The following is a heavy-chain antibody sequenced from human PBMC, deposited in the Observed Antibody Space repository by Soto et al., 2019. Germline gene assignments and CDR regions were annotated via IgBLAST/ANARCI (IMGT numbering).Heavy chain of an antibody. V-gene: IGHV3-23*01. Sequence: EVQLLESGGGLVQPGGSLRLSCAASGFTFSSYAMSWVRQAPGKGLEWVSAISGSGGSTYYADCVKGRFTISRDNSKNTLYLQINSRRAEDTAVYYCSKLMAAGGTPCGRGRTVVVSS. CDR2: ISGSGGST. D-gene: IGHD2-8*01. J-gene: IGHJ3*01. CDR3: SKLMAAGGTP. CDR1: GFTFSSYA.